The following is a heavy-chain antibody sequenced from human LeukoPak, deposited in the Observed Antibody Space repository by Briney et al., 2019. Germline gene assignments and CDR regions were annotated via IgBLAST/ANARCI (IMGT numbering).Heavy chain of an antibody. D-gene: IGHD3-10*01. Sequence: ASVKVSCKASGYTFTSYGISWVRQAPGQGLEWMGWISAYNGNTNYAQKLQGRVPMTTDTSTSTAYMELRSLRSDDTAVYYCARGVVLGYGSGSYRDFDYWGQGTLVTVSS. CDR2: ISAYNGNT. J-gene: IGHJ4*02. CDR1: GYTFTSYG. CDR3: ARGVVLGYGSGSYRDFDY. V-gene: IGHV1-18*01.